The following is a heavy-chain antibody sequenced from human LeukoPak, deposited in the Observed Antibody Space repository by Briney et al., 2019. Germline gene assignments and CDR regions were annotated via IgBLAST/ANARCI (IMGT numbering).Heavy chain of an antibody. D-gene: IGHD4-17*01. CDR3: ARELEDYVPKLNYYYYYMDV. CDR2: TYYRSKWYN. J-gene: IGHJ6*03. V-gene: IGHV6-1*01. Sequence: SQTLSLTCAISGDSVSSNSAAWNWIRQSPSRGLEWLGRTYYRSKWYNDYAVSVKSRITINPDTSKNQFSLQLNSVTPEDTAVYYCARELEDYVPKLNYYYYYMDVWGKGTTVTVSS. CDR1: GDSVSSNSAA.